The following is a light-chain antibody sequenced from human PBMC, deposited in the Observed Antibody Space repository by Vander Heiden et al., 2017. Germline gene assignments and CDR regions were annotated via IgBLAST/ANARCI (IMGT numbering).Light chain of an antibody. CDR1: QDIRNY. V-gene: IGKV1-33*01. CDR2: DAS. J-gene: IGKJ2*01. CDR3: QQDDDLPYT. Sequence: DTQMTQSPSSLSASVGDRVTITCQASQDIRNYLNWYQQKPGKAPKLLIYDASNLETGVPSRFSGSGSGTDFTFTISSLQPEDFATYYCQQDDDLPYTFGQGTKLEIK.